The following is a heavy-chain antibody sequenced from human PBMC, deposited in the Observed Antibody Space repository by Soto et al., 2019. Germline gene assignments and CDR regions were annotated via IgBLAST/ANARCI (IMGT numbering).Heavy chain of an antibody. D-gene: IGHD1-26*01. CDR2: ISSGSAYI. CDR1: FTFSMYS. J-gene: IGHJ5*02. V-gene: IGHV3-21*01. CDR3: TRDQGGSYDSWFDP. Sequence: PGGSLRLSCNFTFSMYSMNWVRQAPGKGLEWVVSISSGSAYIKYADSVKGRFTISRDNAKNSVSLQMNSLRVDDTAVYFCTRDQGGSYDSWFDPWGLGTLVTVSS.